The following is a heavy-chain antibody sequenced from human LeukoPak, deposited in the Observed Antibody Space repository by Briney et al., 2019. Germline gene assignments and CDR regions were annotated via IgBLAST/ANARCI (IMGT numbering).Heavy chain of an antibody. CDR3: ARLVSQTEPRFDS. V-gene: IGHV4-34*01. J-gene: IGHJ4*02. Sequence: SETLSLTCAVYGGSFSGYYWSWIRQSPDEGLEWIGEINHSGDTNYNPSLRSRVTLSVDTSKNQFSLKLTSVTAADMAVYYCARLVSQTEPRFDSWGQGTLVTVSS. CDR1: GGSFSGYY. CDR2: INHSGDT. D-gene: IGHD6-13*01.